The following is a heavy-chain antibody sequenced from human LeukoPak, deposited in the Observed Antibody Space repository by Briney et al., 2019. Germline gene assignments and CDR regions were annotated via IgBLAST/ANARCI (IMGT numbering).Heavy chain of an antibody. J-gene: IGHJ4*02. CDR2: ISSSSSYI. CDR3: ARAVGGHSGYYYYFDY. V-gene: IGHV3-21*01. Sequence: GGSLRLSCAASGFTFYNYWMSWVRQAPGKGLEWVSSISSSSSYIYYADSVKGRFTISRDNAKNSLYLQMNSLRAEDTAVYYCARAVGGHSGYYYYFDYWGQGTLVTVSS. D-gene: IGHD3-22*01. CDR1: GFTFYNYW.